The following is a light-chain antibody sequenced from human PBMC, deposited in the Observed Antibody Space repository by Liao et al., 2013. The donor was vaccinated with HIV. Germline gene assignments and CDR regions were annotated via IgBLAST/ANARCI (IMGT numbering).Light chain of an antibody. V-gene: IGLV3-21*04. CDR2: YDT. CDR1: NVGSQS. J-gene: IGLJ2*01. CDR3: QVWDSSSDQQV. Sequence: SYVLTQSPSVSVAPGGTATITCGGNNVGSQSVHWYQQKPGQAPVPVIYYDTDRPSGIPERFSGSNSGNTATLTISRAEAGDEADYFCQVWDSSSDQQVFGGGTKLTVL.